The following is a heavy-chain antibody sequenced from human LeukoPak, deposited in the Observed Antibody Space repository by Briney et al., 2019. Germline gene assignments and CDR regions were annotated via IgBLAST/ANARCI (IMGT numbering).Heavy chain of an antibody. J-gene: IGHJ4*02. CDR1: GFIFSSYA. V-gene: IGHV3-23*01. D-gene: IGHD5-18*01. Sequence: GGSLRLSCAASGFIFSSYAMSCVRQAPREGLEWVSTIISGGSTYYADPVKGRFTIYRDNSKNTLYLQMNSLRAEDTAVYYCAKRPLTVDTTMAIFDYWGQGTLVTVSS. CDR3: AKRPLTVDTTMAIFDY. CDR2: IISGGST.